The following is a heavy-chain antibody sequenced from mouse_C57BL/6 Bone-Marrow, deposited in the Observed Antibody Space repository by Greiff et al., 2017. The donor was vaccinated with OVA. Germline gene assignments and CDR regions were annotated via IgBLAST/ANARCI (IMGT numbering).Heavy chain of an antibody. CDR2: ISNGGGST. D-gene: IGHD2-3*01. Sequence: DVKLVESGGGLVQPGGSLKLSCAASGFTFSDYYMYWVRQTPEKRLEWVAYISNGGGSTYYPDTVKGRFTISRDNAKNTLYLQMSRLKSEDTAMYYCARRWLLHAMDYWGQGTSVTVSS. V-gene: IGHV5-12*01. CDR1: GFTFSDYY. J-gene: IGHJ4*01. CDR3: ARRWLLHAMDY.